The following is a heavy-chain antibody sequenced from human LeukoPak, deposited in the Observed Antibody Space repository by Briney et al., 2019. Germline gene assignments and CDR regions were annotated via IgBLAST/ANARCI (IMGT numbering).Heavy chain of an antibody. CDR1: GFIFSNYG. CDR3: ARVTSGY. Sequence: GSLRLSCAASGFIFSNYGMHWVRQAPGKGLEGVAVISYDGSNKYYADSVQGRFTISRDNSKNTLYLQMNSLRAEDTAVYYCARVTSGYWGQGTLVTVSS. V-gene: IGHV3-30*03. D-gene: IGHD3-10*01. J-gene: IGHJ4*02. CDR2: ISYDGSNK.